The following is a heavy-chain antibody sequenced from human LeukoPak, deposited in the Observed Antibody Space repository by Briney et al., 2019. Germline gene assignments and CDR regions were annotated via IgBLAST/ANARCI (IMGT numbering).Heavy chain of an antibody. CDR1: GYTFTVYY. J-gene: IGHJ3*02. V-gene: IGHV1-2*04. CDR3: ARDILGGTFDI. CDR2: INPNSGGT. Sequence: ASVKVSCKASGYTFTVYYMHWVRQAPGQGLEWMGWINPNSGGTNYAQKFQGWVTMTRDTSISTAYMELSRLRSDDTAVYYCARDILGGTFDIWGQGAMVTVSS.